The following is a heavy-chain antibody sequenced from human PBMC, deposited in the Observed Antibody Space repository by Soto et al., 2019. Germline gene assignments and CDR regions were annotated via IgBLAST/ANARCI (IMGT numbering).Heavy chain of an antibody. Sequence: QVQLVQSGAEVKKPGSSVKVSCKASGGTFSSYAISWVRQAPGQGLEWMGGIIPIFGTANYAQKFQGRVTITADESTSTAYMELSSLRSEDTAVYYCARGLRYFVWLLLNYYYYYGMDVWGQGTTVTVSS. CDR3: ARGLRYFVWLLLNYYYYYGMDV. D-gene: IGHD3-9*01. J-gene: IGHJ6*02. CDR2: IIPIFGTA. V-gene: IGHV1-69*01. CDR1: GGTFSSYA.